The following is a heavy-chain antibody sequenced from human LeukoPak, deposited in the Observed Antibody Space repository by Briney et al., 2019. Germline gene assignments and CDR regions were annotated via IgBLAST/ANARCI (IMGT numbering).Heavy chain of an antibody. CDR3: ARDGYSGSSLFDS. CDR1: GGSITSHF. D-gene: IGHD1-26*01. V-gene: IGHV4-59*11. J-gene: IGHJ4*02. Sequence: SGTLSLTCTVSGGSITSHFWSWIRQPPGKGLEWIGYIYHSGITNYNPSLKSRVTISVDTSKNQFSLELDSVTAADTAVYYCARDGYSGSSLFDSWGQGTLVTVSS. CDR2: IYHSGIT.